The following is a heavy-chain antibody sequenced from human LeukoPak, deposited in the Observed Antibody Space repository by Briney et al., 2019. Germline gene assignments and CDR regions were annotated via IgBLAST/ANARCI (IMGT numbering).Heavy chain of an antibody. CDR1: GGSISSSSYY. D-gene: IGHD4-17*01. CDR3: ARQTTSGWFDP. J-gene: IGHJ5*02. V-gene: IGHV4-61*01. Sequence: PSETLSLTCTVSGGSISSSSYYWSWVRQPPGKGLEWIGYIYYSGSTNYNPSLKSRVTISVDTSKNQFSLKLSSVTAADTAVYYCARQTTSGWFDPWGQGTLVTVSS. CDR2: IYYSGST.